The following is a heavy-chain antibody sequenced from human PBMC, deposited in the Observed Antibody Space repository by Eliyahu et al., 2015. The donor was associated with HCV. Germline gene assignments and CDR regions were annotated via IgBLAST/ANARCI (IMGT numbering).Heavy chain of an antibody. V-gene: IGHV4-59*01. J-gene: IGHJ5*02. D-gene: IGHD6-19*01. CDR2: IHSSGST. Sequence: QVQLQESGPGLVKPSETLSLTCIVSGGSITXYYWSWIRXPPGKGLEWIGXIHSSGSTTSNPSLKSRVTISLDTSKNQFSLNLTSVTAADTAVYYCASGGGGIAVAGTGGWFDPWGQGTLVTVSS. CDR3: ASGGGGIAVAGTGGWFDP. CDR1: GGSITXYY.